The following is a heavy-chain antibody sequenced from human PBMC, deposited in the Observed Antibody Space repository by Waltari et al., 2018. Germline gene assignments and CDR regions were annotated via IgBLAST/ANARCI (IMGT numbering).Heavy chain of an antibody. V-gene: IGHV4-59*08. D-gene: IGHD3-10*01. CDR1: GGSFSGFY. CDR3: VRFIRLQLDWFDP. J-gene: IGHJ5*02. Sequence: QVQLQESGPGLVKPSETLSLTCTVSGGSFSGFYWSWIRQPPGRGLEWIGYIYYSGSTNYNPSLKSRATISLDTPKNQFSLRLSSVTATDTAVYYCVRFIRLQLDWFDPWGQGALVTVSS. CDR2: IYYSGST.